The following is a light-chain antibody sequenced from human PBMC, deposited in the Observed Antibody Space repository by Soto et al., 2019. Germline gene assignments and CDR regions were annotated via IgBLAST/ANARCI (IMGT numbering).Light chain of an antibody. J-gene: IGKJ1*01. CDR1: QSVSNNY. Sequence: EIVLTLSPGTLSLSHEERATLSCRASQSVSNNYLAWYQQKPGQAPRLLIYGASNRATGIPDRFSGSGSGTDFTLTISRLEPEDFAVYYCQQYGSSGTFGQGTKVDIK. CDR2: GAS. CDR3: QQYGSSGT. V-gene: IGKV3-20*01.